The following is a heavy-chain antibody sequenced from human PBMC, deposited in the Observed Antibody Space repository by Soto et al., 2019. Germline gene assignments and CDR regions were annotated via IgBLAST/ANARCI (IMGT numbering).Heavy chain of an antibody. V-gene: IGHV1-69*04. CDR3: ARDTIPVKSLLLWFGESGNWFDP. Sequence: KVPCKASRGTFSHSTNTWVRQAPGKGRGKMGSIIPILGIANYAQKFQGRVTITADKSTSTAYMELSSLRSEDTAVYYCARDTIPVKSLLLWFGESGNWFDPWGQGTLVTVSS. J-gene: IGHJ5*02. D-gene: IGHD3-10*01. CDR2: IIPILGIA. CDR1: RGTFSHST.